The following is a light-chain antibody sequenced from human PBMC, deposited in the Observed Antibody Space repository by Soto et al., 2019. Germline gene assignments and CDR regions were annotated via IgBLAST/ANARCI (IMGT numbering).Light chain of an antibody. J-gene: IGLJ3*02. CDR3: SSYAGSVWV. CDR2: EVS. Sequence: QYALTQPPSASGSPGQSVTISCTGTSSDVGGYNYVSWYQQHPGKAPKLMIYEVSKRPSGVPDRFSGSKSGNTASLTVSGLQAEDESDYYCSSYAGSVWVFGGGTKLTVL. CDR1: SSDVGGYNY. V-gene: IGLV2-8*01.